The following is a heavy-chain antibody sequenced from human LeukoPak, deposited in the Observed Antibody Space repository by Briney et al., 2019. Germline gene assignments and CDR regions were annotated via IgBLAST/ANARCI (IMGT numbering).Heavy chain of an antibody. CDR3: ARDRRNYYDSSGYLTSWFDP. Sequence: PSETLSLTCTVSGGSISSGSYYWSWIRQPAGKGLEWIGRIYTSGSTNYNPSLKSRVTISVDTSKSQFSLKLSSVTAADTAVYYCARDRRNYYDSSGYLTSWFDPWGQGTLVTVSS. CDR1: GGSISSGSYY. CDR2: IYTSGST. D-gene: IGHD3-22*01. J-gene: IGHJ5*02. V-gene: IGHV4-61*02.